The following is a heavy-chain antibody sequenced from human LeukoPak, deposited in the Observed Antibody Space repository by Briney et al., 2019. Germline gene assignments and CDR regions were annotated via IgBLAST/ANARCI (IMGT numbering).Heavy chain of an antibody. V-gene: IGHV1-8*01. CDR3: ARGRKGYSYAQYYFDY. D-gene: IGHD5-18*01. CDR2: MNPNSGNT. Sequence: ASVTVSCKASGYTFTSYDINWVRQATGQGLEWMGWMNPNSGNTGYAQKFQGRVTMTRNTSISTAYMELSSLRSEDTAVYYCARGRKGYSYAQYYFDYWGQGTLVTVSS. CDR1: GYTFTSYD. J-gene: IGHJ4*02.